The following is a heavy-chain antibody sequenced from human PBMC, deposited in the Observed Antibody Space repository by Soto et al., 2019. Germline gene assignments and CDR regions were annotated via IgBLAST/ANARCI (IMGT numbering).Heavy chain of an antibody. J-gene: IGHJ6*02. D-gene: IGHD4-17*01. V-gene: IGHV3-15*01. Sequence: PGGSLRLSCAASGFTFSNAWMSWVRQAPGKGLEWVGRIKSKTDGGTTDYAAPVKGRFTISRDDSKNTLYLQMNSLKTEDTAVYYCARDYGDYPYYYGMDVWGQGTTVTVSS. CDR1: GFTFSNAW. CDR3: ARDYGDYPYYYGMDV. CDR2: IKSKTDGGTT.